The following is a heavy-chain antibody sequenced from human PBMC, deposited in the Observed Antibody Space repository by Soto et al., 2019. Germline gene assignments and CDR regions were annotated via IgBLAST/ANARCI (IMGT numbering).Heavy chain of an antibody. D-gene: IGHD3-3*01. Sequence: QVTLKESGPVLVKPTETLTLTCTVSGFSLSNARMGVSWIHQPPGKALEWLAHIFSNDEQSYSTSLKSRLTISKETSKRQVVLSLTNMDSVDTATYYCARLGYYDFWSGYLFYYMDVWGKGTTVTDSS. J-gene: IGHJ6*03. V-gene: IGHV2-26*01. CDR3: ARLGYYDFWSGYLFYYMDV. CDR1: GFSLSNARMG. CDR2: IFSNDEQ.